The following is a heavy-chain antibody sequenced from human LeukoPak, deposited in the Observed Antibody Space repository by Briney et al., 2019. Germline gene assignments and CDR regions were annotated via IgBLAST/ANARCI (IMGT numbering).Heavy chain of an antibody. J-gene: IGHJ4*02. CDR2: IKSDGSTT. V-gene: IGHV3-74*01. D-gene: IGHD6-19*01. CDR3: ARDGGSAWFLDY. Sequence: GGSLRLSCAASGFTLSSYWMHWVRQAPGKGLVWVSRIKSDGSTTNYADSVKGRFTISRDNAKNSLYLQMNSLRAEDTAVYYCARDGGSAWFLDYWGQGTLVTVSS. CDR1: GFTLSSYW.